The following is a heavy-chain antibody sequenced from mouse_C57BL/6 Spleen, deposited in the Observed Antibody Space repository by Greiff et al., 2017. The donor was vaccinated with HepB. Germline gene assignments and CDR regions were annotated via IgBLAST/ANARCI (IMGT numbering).Heavy chain of an antibody. V-gene: IGHV1-59*01. CDR3: ARSGTMVPYYAMDY. D-gene: IGHD1-1*02. CDR2: IDPSDSYT. J-gene: IGHJ4*01. Sequence: VQLQQSGAELVRPGTSVKLSCKASGYTFTSYWMHWVKQRPGQGLEWIGVIDPSDSYTNYNQKFKGKATLTVDTSSSTAYMPLSSLTSEDSAVDYCARSGTMVPYYAMDYWGQGTSVTVSS. CDR1: GYTFTSYW.